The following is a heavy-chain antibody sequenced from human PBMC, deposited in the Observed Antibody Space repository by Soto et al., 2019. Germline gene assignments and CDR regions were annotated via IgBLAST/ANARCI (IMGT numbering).Heavy chain of an antibody. V-gene: IGHV4-38-2*01. CDR2: MYHSGST. CDR3: ARGAAMVKRAFDY. Sequence: PSETLSLTCAVSGYSIRSGYFWGWIRQPPGKGLEWIGSMYHSGSTYYNPSLKSRVTISVDTSKNQFSLKLSSVTAADTAVYYCARGAAMVKRAFDYWGQGTLVTVSS. D-gene: IGHD5-18*01. CDR1: GYSIRSGYF. J-gene: IGHJ4*02.